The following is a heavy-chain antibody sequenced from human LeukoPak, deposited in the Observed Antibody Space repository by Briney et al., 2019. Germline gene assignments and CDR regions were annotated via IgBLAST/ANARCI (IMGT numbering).Heavy chain of an antibody. D-gene: IGHD2/OR15-2a*01. J-gene: IGHJ6*02. Sequence: GGSLRLSCAASGFTLGPYAMHWVRQRPGKGLEWVAHINADGGRTFYADSVEGRFTISRDNSKDSLYLQMNSLTTDDTAFYCGTWAFYHSLDVWGQGTTVTVSS. CDR3: GTWAFYHSLDV. CDR1: GFTLGPYA. CDR2: INADGGRT. V-gene: IGHV3-43*02.